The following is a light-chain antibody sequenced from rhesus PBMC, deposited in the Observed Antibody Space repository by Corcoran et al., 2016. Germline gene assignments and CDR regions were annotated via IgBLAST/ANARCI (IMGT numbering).Light chain of an antibody. CDR2: LVS. Sequence: DIVMTQTPLSLPVTLGEPASISCRSSQSLVDSDGKTSLYWYLQKAGQSPQLLMYLVSNRASGVPAKFSGSGSGTDFTLKISRGEAEDVGVYYGMQALRSPLTFGGGTKVEIK. CDR1: QSLVDSDGKTS. J-gene: IGKJ4*01. V-gene: IGKV2-82*02. CDR3: MQALRSPLT.